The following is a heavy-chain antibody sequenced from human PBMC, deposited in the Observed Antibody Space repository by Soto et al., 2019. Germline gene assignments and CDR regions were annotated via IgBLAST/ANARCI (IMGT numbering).Heavy chain of an antibody. J-gene: IGHJ4*02. D-gene: IGHD3-3*01. CDR1: GGSFGKSA. CDR2: FIPVYRTL. CDR3: ATGVIWIGYFTVDS. Sequence: AASVKVSCKASGGSFGKSAINWVRQTPGQGLEWLGGFIPVYRTLNYAQKFQGRVTITADESTGTAYMTLSSLASDDTAVYYCATGVIWIGYFTVDSWGQGTRVTSPQ. V-gene: IGHV1-69*13.